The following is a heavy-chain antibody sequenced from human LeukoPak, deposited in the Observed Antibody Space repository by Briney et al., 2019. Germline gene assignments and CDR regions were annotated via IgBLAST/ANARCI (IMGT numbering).Heavy chain of an antibody. CDR3: ARGDYDGSGYHFDY. CDR2: IYYSGST. CDR1: GGSISSYY. V-gene: IGHV4-59*01. Sequence: SETLSLTCTVSGGSISSYYWSWIRQPPGKGLEWIGYIYYSGSTNYNPSLKSRVTISVDTSKNQFSLKLSSVTAADTAVYYCARGDYDGSGYHFDYWGQGTLVTVSS. J-gene: IGHJ4*02. D-gene: IGHD3-22*01.